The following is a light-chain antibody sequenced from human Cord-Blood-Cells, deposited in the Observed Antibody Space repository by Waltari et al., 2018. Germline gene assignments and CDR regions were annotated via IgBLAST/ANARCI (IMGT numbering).Light chain of an antibody. V-gene: IGLV2-23*02. CDR1: SSDVGRYNL. CDR3: CSYAGSSTWV. CDR2: EVS. Sequence: QSALTQPASVSGSPGQSITISCTGTSSDVGRYNLVSWYQQHPGNAPKLMIYEVSKRPSGVSNRFSGSKSGNTASLTISGLQAEDEADYYCCSYAGSSTWVFGGGTKLTVL. J-gene: IGLJ3*02.